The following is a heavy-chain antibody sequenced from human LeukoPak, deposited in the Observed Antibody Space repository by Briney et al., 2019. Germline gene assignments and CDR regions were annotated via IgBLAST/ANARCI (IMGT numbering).Heavy chain of an antibody. J-gene: IGHJ4*02. CDR1: GFTLDDYA. D-gene: IGHD3-22*01. CDR2: ISWNSVNI. CDR3: AKGTMIVVAVGDYFNY. Sequence: GRSLRLSCAASGFTLDDYAMHWVRQAPGKGLEWVSGISWNSVNIGYADSVKGRFTVSRDNAKNSLYLQMNSLRAEDMALYYCAKGTMIVVAVGDYFNYWGQGTLVTVSS. V-gene: IGHV3-9*03.